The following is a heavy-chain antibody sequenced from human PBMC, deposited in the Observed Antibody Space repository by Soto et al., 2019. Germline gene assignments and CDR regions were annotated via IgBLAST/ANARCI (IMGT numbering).Heavy chain of an antibody. CDR1: GYSFTTYL. J-gene: IGHJ6*02. Sequence: GESLKISCKGSGYSFTTYLISWVRQMPVKGLDWMGIIYPGDSHTKYSPSFQGQVTMSADKSFNPAYLQWSSLKASDTAMYYCARILRKRTYYLGMDVWGRGTTVPVSS. CDR2: IYPGDSHT. CDR3: ARILRKRTYYLGMDV. V-gene: IGHV5-51*01. D-gene: IGHD2-15*01.